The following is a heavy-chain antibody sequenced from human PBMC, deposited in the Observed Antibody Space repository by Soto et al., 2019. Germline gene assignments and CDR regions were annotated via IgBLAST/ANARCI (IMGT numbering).Heavy chain of an antibody. J-gene: IGHJ6*02. Sequence: GGSLRLSCAASGFTFSSYAMSWVRQAPGKGLEWVSAISGSGGSTYYADSVKGRFTISRDNSKNTLYLQMNSLRAEDTAVYYCAKAGEQLVYFSYYYYGMDVWGQGTTVTVSS. CDR3: AKAGEQLVYFSYYYYGMDV. CDR1: GFTFSSYA. V-gene: IGHV3-23*01. D-gene: IGHD6-13*01. CDR2: ISGSGGST.